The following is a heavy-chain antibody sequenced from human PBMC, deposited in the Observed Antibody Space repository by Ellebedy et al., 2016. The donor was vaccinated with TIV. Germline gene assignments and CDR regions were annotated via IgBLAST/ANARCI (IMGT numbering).Heavy chain of an antibody. D-gene: IGHD6-19*01. Sequence: GESLKISCATSGFTLSNYAMSWVRQTPGKGLEWVSGISGSGKTTWYADSVKGRFTIARDNSKNTVFLEMNSLRADDTAVYHCAKVGQWLGLNWFDPWGQGTLVTVSS. J-gene: IGHJ5*02. CDR2: ISGSGKTT. CDR1: GFTLSNYA. CDR3: AKVGQWLGLNWFDP. V-gene: IGHV3-23*01.